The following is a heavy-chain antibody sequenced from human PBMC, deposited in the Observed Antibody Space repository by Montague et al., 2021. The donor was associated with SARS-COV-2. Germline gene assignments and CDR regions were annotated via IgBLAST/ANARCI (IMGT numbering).Heavy chain of an antibody. Sequence: SLRLSFAASGFTFRSHWMHWVRQVPEKGLVWVSRIDNDGSGTNYVDSVKGRFTISRDNAKNTLDLQMNSLRVEDTAVYYCARGVGITIFGDLSLEGDYYYSMDVWGQGTAVTVSS. V-gene: IGHV3-74*01. CDR2: IDNDGSGT. CDR3: ARGVGITIFGDLSLEGDYYYSMDV. J-gene: IGHJ6*02. D-gene: IGHD3-3*01. CDR1: GFTFRSHW.